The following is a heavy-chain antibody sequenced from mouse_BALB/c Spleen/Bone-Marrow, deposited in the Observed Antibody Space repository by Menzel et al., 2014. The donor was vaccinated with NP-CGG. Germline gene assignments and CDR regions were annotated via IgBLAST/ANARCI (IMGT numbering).Heavy chain of an antibody. CDR3: ARGDPSDY. CDR1: GYTFTSYW. V-gene: IGHV1-87*01. Sequence: QVQLQQSGAELARPGASVKLSCKASGYTFTSYWMQWVKQRPGQGLERIGAIYPGDGDTRYTQKFKGKATLTADKSSSTAYMQLSSLASEDSAVYYCARGDPSDYWGQGTTLTVSS. CDR2: IYPGDGDT. J-gene: IGHJ2*01.